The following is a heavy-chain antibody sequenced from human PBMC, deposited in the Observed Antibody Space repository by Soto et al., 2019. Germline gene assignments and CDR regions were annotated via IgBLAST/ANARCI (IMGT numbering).Heavy chain of an antibody. D-gene: IGHD3-10*01. J-gene: IGHJ4*02. CDR3: ARDPHSLDYGSGSGY. Sequence: EVQLVESGGGLVKPGGSLRLSCAASGFTFSSYSMNWVRQAPGKGLEWVSSISSSSSYIYYADSVKGRFTISRDNAKNSLYLQMNSLRAEDTAVYYCARDPHSLDYGSGSGYWGQGTLVTVSS. CDR1: GFTFSSYS. CDR2: ISSSSSYI. V-gene: IGHV3-21*01.